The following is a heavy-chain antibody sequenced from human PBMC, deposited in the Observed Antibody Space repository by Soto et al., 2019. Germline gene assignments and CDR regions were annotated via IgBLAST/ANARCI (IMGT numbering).Heavy chain of an antibody. Sequence: SETLSLTCAVYGGSFSGYYWSWIRQPPGKGLEWIGEINHSGSTNYNPSLKSRVTISVDTSKNQFSLKLSSVTAADTAVYYFARGEFEAGFWSGYYSRLDVWGQGTTVTVSS. D-gene: IGHD3-3*01. V-gene: IGHV4-34*01. CDR2: INHSGST. CDR1: GGSFSGYY. CDR3: ARGEFEAGFWSGYYSRLDV. J-gene: IGHJ6*02.